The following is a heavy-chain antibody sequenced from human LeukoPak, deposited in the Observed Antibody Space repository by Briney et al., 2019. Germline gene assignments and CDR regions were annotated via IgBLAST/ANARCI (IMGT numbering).Heavy chain of an antibody. Sequence: SETLSLTCAVYGGSFSGYYWSWVRQPPGKGLEWVASIRHDGNTYYNPPLKSQVTITVDMSRNQFSLKLNSLTAADTAVYYCARQVATKGEWAFDVWGQGTMVTVSS. CDR1: GGSFSGYY. D-gene: IGHD5-12*01. CDR2: IRHDGNT. J-gene: IGHJ3*01. V-gene: IGHV4-34*01. CDR3: ARQVATKGEWAFDV.